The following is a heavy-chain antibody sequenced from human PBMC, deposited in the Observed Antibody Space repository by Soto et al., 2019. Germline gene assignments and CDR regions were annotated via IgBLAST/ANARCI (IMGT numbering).Heavy chain of an antibody. D-gene: IGHD6-13*01. CDR3: ARGSSGIAAAGTNAFDI. J-gene: IGHJ3*02. CDR2: ISSSSSTI. CDR1: GFTFSSYS. V-gene: IGHV3-48*01. Sequence: PGGSLRLSCAASGFTFSSYSMNWVRQAPGKGLEWVSYISSSSSTIYYADSVKGRFTISRDNAKNSLYLQMNSLRAEDTAVYYCARGSSGIAAAGTNAFDIWGQGTMVTVSS.